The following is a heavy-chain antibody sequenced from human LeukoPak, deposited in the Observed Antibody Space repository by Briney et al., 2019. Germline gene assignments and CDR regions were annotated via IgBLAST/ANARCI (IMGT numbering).Heavy chain of an antibody. CDR2: IIPIFGTA. J-gene: IGHJ4*02. D-gene: IGHD2-15*01. V-gene: IGHV1-69*13. CDR1: GGTFSSYA. Sequence: GASVKVSCKASGGTFSSYAISWVRQAPGQGLEWMGGIIPIFGTANYAQKFQGRVTITADESTSTAYMELSSLRAEDTAVYYCAKGGSGSCYSASDYWGQGTLVTVSS. CDR3: AKGGSGSCYSASDY.